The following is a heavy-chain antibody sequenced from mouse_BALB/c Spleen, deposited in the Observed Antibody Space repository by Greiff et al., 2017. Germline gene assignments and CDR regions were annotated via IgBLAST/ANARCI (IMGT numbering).Heavy chain of an antibody. J-gene: IGHJ3*01. CDR1: GFTFSSYA. CDR3: ARETYDGFAY. V-gene: IGHV5-6-5*01. Sequence: EVQRVESGGGLVKPGGSLKLSCAASGFTFSSYAMSWVRQTPEKRLEWVASISSGGSTYYPDSVKGRFTISRDNARNILYLQMSSLRSEDTAMYYCARETYDGFAYWGQGTLVTVSA. D-gene: IGHD2-14*01. CDR2: ISSGGST.